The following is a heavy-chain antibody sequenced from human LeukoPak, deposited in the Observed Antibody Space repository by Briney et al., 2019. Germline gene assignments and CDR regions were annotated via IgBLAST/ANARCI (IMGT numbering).Heavy chain of an antibody. Sequence: SQTLSLTCTVSGGSISSGSYYWSWIRQPAGKGLEWIGRIYTSGSTNYNPSLKSRVTISVDTSKNQFSLKLSSVTAAGTAVYYCARLPTSGWYTDGGYWGQGTLVTVSS. CDR3: ARLPTSGWYTDGGY. CDR2: IYTSGST. D-gene: IGHD6-19*01. CDR1: GGSISSGSYY. J-gene: IGHJ4*02. V-gene: IGHV4-61*02.